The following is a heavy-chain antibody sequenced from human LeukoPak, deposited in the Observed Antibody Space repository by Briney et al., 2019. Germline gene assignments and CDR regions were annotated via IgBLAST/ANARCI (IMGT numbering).Heavy chain of an antibody. J-gene: IGHJ3*02. Sequence: ASVKVSCKASGYTFTGYYMHWVRQAPGQGLEWMGWINPNSGGTNYAQKFQGRVTMTRDTSISTAYMKLSRLRSDDTAVYYCARERICSGGSCYGAFDIWGQGTMVTVSS. CDR3: ARERICSGGSCYGAFDI. V-gene: IGHV1-2*02. D-gene: IGHD2-15*01. CDR1: GYTFTGYY. CDR2: INPNSGGT.